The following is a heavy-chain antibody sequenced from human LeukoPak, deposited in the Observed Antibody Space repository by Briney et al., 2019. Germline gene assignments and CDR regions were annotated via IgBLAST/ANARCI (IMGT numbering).Heavy chain of an antibody. V-gene: IGHV1-69*04. D-gene: IGHD5-18*01. CDR2: IIPILGIA. J-gene: IGHJ4*02. Sequence: KVSXKAXGXTFISYAISWVRQAPGQGLEWMGRIIPILGIANYAQKFQGRVTITADKSTSTAYMELSSLRSEDTAVYYCARSGGYSYGPFDYWGQGTLVTVSS. CDR1: GXTFISYA. CDR3: ARSGGYSYGPFDY.